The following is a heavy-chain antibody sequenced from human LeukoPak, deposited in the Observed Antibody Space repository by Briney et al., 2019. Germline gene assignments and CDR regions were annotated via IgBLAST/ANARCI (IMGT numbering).Heavy chain of an antibody. CDR1: GFSFMNAW. CDR3: ARYLNSGPEDF. J-gene: IGHJ4*02. Sequence: GGSLRLSCAASGFSFMNAWMIWVRQAPGKGLEWVANIKYDGREKRYADSVEGRFTISRDNVKNSVSLQMDSLRAEDTAVYYCARYLNSGPEDFWGRGTLVTVSS. D-gene: IGHD1-26*01. CDR2: IKYDGREK. V-gene: IGHV3-7*01.